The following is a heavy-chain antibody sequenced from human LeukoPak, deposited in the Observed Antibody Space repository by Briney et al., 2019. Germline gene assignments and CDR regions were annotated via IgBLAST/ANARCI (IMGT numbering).Heavy chain of an antibody. J-gene: IGHJ4*01. D-gene: IGHD4-11*01. V-gene: IGHV3-33*08. CDR2: IWSDGTNS. CDR1: GFIYSHYG. Sequence: GGSLRLSCAASGFIYSHYGMHWVRQASGKGLEWVAVIWSDGTNSFYAGSVKGRFTISRDNSQRTLFLQMNSLRVEDTAMYYCVRDAQRGFDYSNSLRYWGHGTLVTVSS. CDR3: VRDAQRGFDYSNSLRY.